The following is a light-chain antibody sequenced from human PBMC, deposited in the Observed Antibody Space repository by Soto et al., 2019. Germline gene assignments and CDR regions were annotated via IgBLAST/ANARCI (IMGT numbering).Light chain of an antibody. V-gene: IGLV2-23*01. CDR3: CSYAGSSTSHVV. CDR1: SSDVGSYNL. CDR2: EGS. Sequence: QSALTQPASVSGSPGQSITISCTGTSSDVGSYNLVSWYQQHPSKAPKLMIYEGSKRPSGVSNRFSGPKSGNTASLTISGLQAEDEADYYCCSYAGSSTSHVVFGGGTKLTVL. J-gene: IGLJ2*01.